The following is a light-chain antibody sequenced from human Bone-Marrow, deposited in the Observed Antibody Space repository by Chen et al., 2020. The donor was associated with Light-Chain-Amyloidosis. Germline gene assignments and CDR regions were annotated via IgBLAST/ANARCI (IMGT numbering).Light chain of an antibody. CDR2: RDT. CDR1: DLPTKY. J-gene: IGLJ2*01. V-gene: IGLV3-25*03. CDR3: QSADSSGTYEVI. Sequence: SYELTQPPSVSVSPGQTARITCSGDDLPTKYAYWYQQKRGQAPVLVIHRDTERRSGISERFSGSSSGTTATLTNSGVQAEDEADYHCQSADSSGTYEVIFGGGTKLTVL.